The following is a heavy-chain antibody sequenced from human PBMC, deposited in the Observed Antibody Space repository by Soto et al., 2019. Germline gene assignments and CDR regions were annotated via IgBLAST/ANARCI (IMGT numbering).Heavy chain of an antibody. CDR3: ARTSTSGWEFRVAFDI. J-gene: IGHJ3*02. CDR2: IYPGDSDT. CDR1: GYSFSTYW. D-gene: IGHD1-26*01. Sequence: EVQLVQSGAEVKKPGESLKISCKGSGYSFSTYWIGWVRQRPGKGLEWMGIIYPGDSDTRYSPSFQGQVTMSADKSINTACLQWSSLKASDTAMYYCARTSTSGWEFRVAFDIWGQGTMVIASS. V-gene: IGHV5-51*01.